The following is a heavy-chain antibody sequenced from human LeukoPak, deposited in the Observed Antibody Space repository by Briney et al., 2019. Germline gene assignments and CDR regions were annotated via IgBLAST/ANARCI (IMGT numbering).Heavy chain of an antibody. CDR3: ASGNSGSYNYFDY. CDR2: IYYSGST. Sequence: SETLSLTCTVSGSAISSYYWSWIRQPPGKGLEWIGYIYYSGSTNYNPSLKSRVTISVDTSKNQFSLKLSSVTAADTAVYYCASGNSGSYNYFDYWGQGTLVTVSS. V-gene: IGHV4-59*01. CDR1: GSAISSYY. D-gene: IGHD1-26*01. J-gene: IGHJ4*02.